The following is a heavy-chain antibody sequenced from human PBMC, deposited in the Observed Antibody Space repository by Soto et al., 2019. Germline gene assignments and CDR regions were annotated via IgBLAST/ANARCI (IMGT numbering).Heavy chain of an antibody. V-gene: IGHV3-30-3*01. Sequence: QVQLVESGGGVVQPGRSLRLSCAASGFTFSSYAMHWVRQAPGKGLEWVAVISYDGSNKYYADSVKGRFTISRDNSKNTLYLQMNSLRAEDTAVYYCARDHSWGLLWYYGMDVWGQGTTVTVSS. CDR2: ISYDGSNK. CDR1: GFTFSSYA. CDR3: ARDHSWGLLWYYGMDV. D-gene: IGHD2-15*01. J-gene: IGHJ6*02.